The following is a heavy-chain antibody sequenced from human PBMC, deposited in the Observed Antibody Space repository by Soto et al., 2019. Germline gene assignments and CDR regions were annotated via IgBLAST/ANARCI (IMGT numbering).Heavy chain of an antibody. V-gene: IGHV1-46*01. J-gene: IGHJ6*03. Sequence: ASVKVSCKASGYTFTSYYMHWVRQAPGQGLEWMGIINPSGGNTSYAQKLQGRVTMTRNTSTSTAYMELSSLRSEDTAVYYCARTLRIAAAEYYYYYMDVWGKGTTVTVSS. CDR1: GYTFTSYY. CDR3: ARTLRIAAAEYYYYYMDV. D-gene: IGHD6-13*01. CDR2: INPSGGNT.